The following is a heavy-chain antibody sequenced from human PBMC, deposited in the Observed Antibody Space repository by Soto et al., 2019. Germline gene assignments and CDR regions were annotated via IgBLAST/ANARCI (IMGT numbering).Heavy chain of an antibody. CDR1: GYTFTSYG. CDR3: ARGTHYYDSSGLLRYGMDV. J-gene: IGHJ6*02. CDR2: ISAYNGNT. V-gene: IGHV1-18*01. Sequence: QVQLVQSGAEVKKPGASVKVSCKASGYTFTSYGISWVRQAPGQGLEWMGWISAYNGNTNYAQKLQGRVTMTTDTATSTAYMELRSLRSDDTAVYYCARGTHYYDSSGLLRYGMDVWGQGTTVTVSS. D-gene: IGHD3-22*01.